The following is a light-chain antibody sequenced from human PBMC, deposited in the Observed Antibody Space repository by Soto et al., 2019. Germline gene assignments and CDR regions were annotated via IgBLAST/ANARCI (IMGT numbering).Light chain of an antibody. CDR2: GAS. J-gene: IGKJ1*01. V-gene: IGKV3-20*01. CDR3: QQYGRPWT. Sequence: ETVLTQSPGTLSLSPGERATLSCRASQSVWSSLLAWYQHKPGQTPRLLIYGASSRATGIPDRFSGSGSGTDFTLTSSRLEPEDFAGYYCQQYGRPWTFGQGTKVEIK. CDR1: QSVWSSL.